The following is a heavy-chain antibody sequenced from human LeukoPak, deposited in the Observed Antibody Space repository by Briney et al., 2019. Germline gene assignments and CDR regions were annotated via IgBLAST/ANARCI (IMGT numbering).Heavy chain of an antibody. V-gene: IGHV3-53*01. CDR3: AKAPVTSCRGAYCYPFDS. Sequence: PGGSLRLSCAASGFTVSSNYMSWVRQAPGKGLEWVSVIYSGGSTYYADSVKGRFTISRDNSKNTLYLQMNSLSAEDTAVCYCAKAPVTSCRGAYCYPFDSWGQGTLVTVSS. D-gene: IGHD2-21*01. CDR2: IYSGGST. CDR1: GFTVSSNY. J-gene: IGHJ4*02.